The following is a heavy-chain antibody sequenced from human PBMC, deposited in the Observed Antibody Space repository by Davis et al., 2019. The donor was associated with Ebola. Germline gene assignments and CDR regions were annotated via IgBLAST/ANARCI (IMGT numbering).Heavy chain of an antibody. D-gene: IGHD1-26*01. CDR3: ARETFEWELPRRGFGY. CDR1: GGSIRSTNW. CDR2: IFHSGNT. Sequence: MPSETLSLTCAVSGGSIRSTNWWSWVRQPPGKGLEWIGEIFHSGNTKYNPSLNNRVSISVDKSKNQFSLRLTTVTAADTAVYYCARETFEWELPRRGFGYWGQGTLVTVSS. J-gene: IGHJ4*02. V-gene: IGHV4-4*02.